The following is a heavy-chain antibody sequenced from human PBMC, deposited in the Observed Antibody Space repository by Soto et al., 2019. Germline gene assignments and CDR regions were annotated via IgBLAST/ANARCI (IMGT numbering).Heavy chain of an antibody. Sequence: GGSLRLSCAASGFTFSSYSMNWVRQAPGKGLEWVSSISSSSSYIYYADSVKGRFTISRDNAKNSLYLQMNSLRAEDTAVYYCARDRLGDVWGSYRQFDYWGQGTLVTVSS. J-gene: IGHJ4*02. D-gene: IGHD3-16*02. V-gene: IGHV3-21*01. CDR3: ARDRLGDVWGSYRQFDY. CDR2: ISSSSSYI. CDR1: GFTFSSYS.